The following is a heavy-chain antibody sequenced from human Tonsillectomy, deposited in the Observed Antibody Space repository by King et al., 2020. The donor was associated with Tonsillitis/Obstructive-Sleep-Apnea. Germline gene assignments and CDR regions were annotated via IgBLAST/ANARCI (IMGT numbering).Heavy chain of an antibody. CDR1: GFSLSTGGVG. CDR3: SYSPIWVSSRIAVGWFYP. Sequence: TLKESGPTLVKPTQTLTLTSTFSGFSLSTGGVGVGWIRQPPGKALEWLALIYWDDDKRYSPSLKSRLTTTKDTSKKQVVLTLTNMDPVDTATYYCSYSPIWVSSRIAVGWFYPWGQGTLFTVSS. J-gene: IGHJ5*02. V-gene: IGHV2-5*02. D-gene: IGHD6-19*01. CDR2: IYWDDDK.